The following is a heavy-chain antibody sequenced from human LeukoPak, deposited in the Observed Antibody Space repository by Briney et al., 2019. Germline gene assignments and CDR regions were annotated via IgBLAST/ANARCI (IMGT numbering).Heavy chain of an antibody. CDR2: INPSGGST. D-gene: IGHD6-13*01. V-gene: IGHV1-46*01. J-gene: IGHJ4*02. CDR3: ARGVGIAAAGTGALDY. CDR1: GYTFTSYY. Sequence: ASVKVSCKASGYTFTSYYMHWVRQAPGQGLEWMGIINPSGGSTSYAQKFQGRVTITRDTSASTAYMELSSLRSEDTAVYYCARGVGIAAAGTGALDYWGQGTLVTVSS.